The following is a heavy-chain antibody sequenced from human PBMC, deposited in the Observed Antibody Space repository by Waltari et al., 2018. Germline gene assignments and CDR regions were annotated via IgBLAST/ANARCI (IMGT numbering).Heavy chain of an antibody. J-gene: IGHJ4*02. CDR1: GGTFSSYT. CDR2: IIPILGIA. Sequence: QVQLVQSGAEVKKPGSSVKVSCKASGGTFSSYTISWLRQATGHGLEWMGRIIPILGIANYAQKFQGRVTITADKSTSTAYMELSSLRSEDTAVYYCARDRLKGYYYDSSGYSDYWGQGTLVTVSS. D-gene: IGHD3-22*01. CDR3: ARDRLKGYYYDSSGYSDY. V-gene: IGHV1-69*08.